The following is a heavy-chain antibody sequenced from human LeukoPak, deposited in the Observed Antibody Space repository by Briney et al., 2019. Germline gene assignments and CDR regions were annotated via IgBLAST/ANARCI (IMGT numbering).Heavy chain of an antibody. CDR1: GGSIRSSYYY. D-gene: IGHD3-22*01. V-gene: IGHV4-39*01. CDR2: IYYSGST. J-gene: IGHJ4*02. CDR3: ARCYDSSGYYLNLYYFDY. Sequence: SETLSLTCTVSGGSIRSSYYYWGWIRQPPGKGLEWIGSIYYSGSTYYNPSLKSRVTISVDTSKNQFSLKLSSVTAADTAVYYCARCYDSSGYYLNLYYFDYWGQGTLVTVSS.